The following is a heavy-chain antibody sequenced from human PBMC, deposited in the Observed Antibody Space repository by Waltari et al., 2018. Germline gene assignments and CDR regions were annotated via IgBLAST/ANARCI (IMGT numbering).Heavy chain of an antibody. CDR1: GYTFTSSA. V-gene: IGHV1-8*03. Sequence: QVQLVQSGAEVKNPGASVNVSCKASGYTFTSSALNWVRQATGKGLEWMGWMNPNSGNTGYAQKFQGRLTITRNTSISTAYMELSSLRSEDTAVYYCARSYSSSSNYFDYWGQGTLVTVSS. CDR2: MNPNSGNT. D-gene: IGHD6-6*01. J-gene: IGHJ4*02. CDR3: ARSYSSSSNYFDY.